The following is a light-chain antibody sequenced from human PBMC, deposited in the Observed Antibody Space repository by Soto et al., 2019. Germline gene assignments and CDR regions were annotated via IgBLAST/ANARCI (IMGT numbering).Light chain of an antibody. Sequence: EICLTQSPGPLSLSPGERATLSCRASQSVSSNLAWYQQKPGQAPRLLIYGASSRATGIPDRFSGSGSGTDFTLTISRLEPEDFAVYYCQQYGSSPTSGQGTRLEIK. CDR1: QSVSSN. V-gene: IGKV3-20*01. J-gene: IGKJ5*01. CDR3: QQYGSSPT. CDR2: GAS.